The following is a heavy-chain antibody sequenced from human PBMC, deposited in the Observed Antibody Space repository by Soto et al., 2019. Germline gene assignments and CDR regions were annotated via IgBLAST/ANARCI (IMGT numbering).Heavy chain of an antibody. V-gene: IGHV1-8*02. Sequence: ASVKVSCKASGYTFTSYGISLVRQATGQGLEWMGWMNPNSGNTGYAQKFQGRVTMTRNASISTAYMELSSLRSEDTAVYYCARSIMITFGGVIHDAFDIWGQGTMVTVS. D-gene: IGHD3-16*02. CDR1: GYTFTSYG. CDR3: ARSIMITFGGVIHDAFDI. J-gene: IGHJ3*02. CDR2: MNPNSGNT.